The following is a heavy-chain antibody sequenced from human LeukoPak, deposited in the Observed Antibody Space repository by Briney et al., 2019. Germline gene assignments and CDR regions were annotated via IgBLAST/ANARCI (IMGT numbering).Heavy chain of an antibody. D-gene: IGHD1-7*01. CDR3: ARLDISGTTPRFDY. J-gene: IGHJ4*02. CDR2: IYYSGST. V-gene: IGHV4-39*01. CDR1: GDSIITSSYY. Sequence: SETLSLTCTVSGDSIITSSYYWGWIRQPPGKGLGWIGNIYYSGSTYYNPSLKSRVTISVDTSKNQFSLKLSSVTAADTAVYYCARLDISGTTPRFDYWGQGTLVTVSS.